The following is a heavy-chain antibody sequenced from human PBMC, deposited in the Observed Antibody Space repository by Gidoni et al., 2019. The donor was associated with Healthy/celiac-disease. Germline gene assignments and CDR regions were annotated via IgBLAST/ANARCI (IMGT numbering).Heavy chain of an antibody. D-gene: IGHD4-4*01. CDR2: IYWDDDK. J-gene: IGHJ6*03. Sequence: QITLKESGPTLVKPTQTLTLTCTFSGFSLSTSGVGVGWIRQPPGKALEWLALIYWDDDKRYSPSLKSRLTITKDTSKNQVVLTMTNMDPVDTATYYCAHETTVTTSGGKGAPSNYYYYYMDVWGKGTTVTVSS. CDR1: GFSLSTSGVG. V-gene: IGHV2-5*02. CDR3: AHETTVTTSGGKGAPSNYYYYYMDV.